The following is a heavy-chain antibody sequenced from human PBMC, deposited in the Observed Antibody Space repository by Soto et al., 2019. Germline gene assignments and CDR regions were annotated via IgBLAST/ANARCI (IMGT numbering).Heavy chain of an antibody. D-gene: IGHD6-13*01. CDR3: AKGGPYSSSWYWLSSY. J-gene: IGHJ4*02. Sequence: EVQLLESGGGLVQPGGSLRLSCAASGFTFSSFALTWVRQAPGKGPEWVSAISGRGDSTFYGDSVKGRFTISRDNSKNTLYLQMNGLRAEDTAVYYCAKGGPYSSSWYWLSSYWGQGTLVTVSS. V-gene: IGHV3-23*01. CDR1: GFTFSSFA. CDR2: ISGRGDST.